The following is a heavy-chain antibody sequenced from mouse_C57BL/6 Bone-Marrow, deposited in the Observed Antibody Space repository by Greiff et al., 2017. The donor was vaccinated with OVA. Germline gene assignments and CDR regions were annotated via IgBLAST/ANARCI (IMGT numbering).Heavy chain of an antibody. J-gene: IGHJ4*01. CDR3: AYYGSRYEYYAMDY. V-gene: IGHV14-4*01. CDR1: GYNIKDDY. Sequence: VQLQQSGAELVRPGASVKMSCTASGYNIKDDYMHWVKQRPEQGLEWIGWIDPGNGDTNYASKFQGKATITADTSSNTAYLQLSSLTSEDTAVYYCAYYGSRYEYYAMDYWGQGTSVTVSS. CDR2: IDPGNGDT. D-gene: IGHD1-1*01.